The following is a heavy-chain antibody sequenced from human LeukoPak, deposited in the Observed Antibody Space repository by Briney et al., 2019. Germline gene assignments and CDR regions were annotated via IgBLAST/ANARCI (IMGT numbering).Heavy chain of an antibody. D-gene: IGHD3-22*01. Sequence: GESLKIYCKGSGYSFTSYWIGWVRQMPGKGLEWMGIIYPGDSDTRYSPSFQGQVTISADKSISTAYLQWSSLKASDTAMYYCARRYYYDSSGYYYRAFDIWGQGTMVTVSS. CDR3: ARRYYYDSSGYYYRAFDI. V-gene: IGHV5-51*01. CDR1: GYSFTSYW. CDR2: IYPGDSDT. J-gene: IGHJ3*02.